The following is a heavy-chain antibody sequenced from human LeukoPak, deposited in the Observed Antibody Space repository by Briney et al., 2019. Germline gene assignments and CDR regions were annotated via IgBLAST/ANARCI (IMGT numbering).Heavy chain of an antibody. V-gene: IGHV3-74*01. Sequence: GGSLRLSCAASGFTFSYNWMHWVRQAPGKGLVWVSRTDNDGSSTNYADSVKGRFTISRDNAKNTLYLQMNSLRAEDTAVYYCARDDTYAYDYWGQGTLVTVSS. CDR2: TDNDGSST. J-gene: IGHJ4*02. D-gene: IGHD5-18*01. CDR1: GFTFSYNW. CDR3: ARDDTYAYDY.